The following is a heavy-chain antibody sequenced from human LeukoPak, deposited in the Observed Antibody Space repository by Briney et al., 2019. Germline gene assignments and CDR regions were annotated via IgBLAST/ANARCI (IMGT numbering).Heavy chain of an antibody. Sequence: PGGSLRLSCAASGFTFSSYAMSWIRQAPGKGLDWVSAVSGGGEDTYYPDSVKGRFTISRDNSKNTLYLQMNSLRAEDTALYFCARPSAMTAGVGRYFDLWGRGTLVTDCS. CDR1: GFTFSSYA. CDR2: VSGGGEDT. CDR3: ARPSAMTAGVGRYFDL. V-gene: IGHV3-23*01. D-gene: IGHD3-10*01. J-gene: IGHJ2*01.